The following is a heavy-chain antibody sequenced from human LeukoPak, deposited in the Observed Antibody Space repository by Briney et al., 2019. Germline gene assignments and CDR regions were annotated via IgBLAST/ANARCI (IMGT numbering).Heavy chain of an antibody. CDR3: ARGIVVVPAALAWFDP. J-gene: IGHJ5*02. Sequence: SETLSLTCTVSGGSISSYYWSWIRQPAGKGLEWIGRIYTSGSTNYNPSLKSRVTMSVDTSKNQFSLKLSPVTAADTAVYYCARGIVVVPAALAWFDPWGQGTLVTVSS. D-gene: IGHD2-2*01. CDR2: IYTSGST. CDR1: GGSISSYY. V-gene: IGHV4-4*07.